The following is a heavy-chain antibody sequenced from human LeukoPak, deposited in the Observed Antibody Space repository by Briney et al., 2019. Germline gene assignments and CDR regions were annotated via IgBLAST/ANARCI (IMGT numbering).Heavy chain of an antibody. V-gene: IGHV3-23*01. CDR3: AKLNYYDSSGYYTGRGHFDY. CDR1: GFTFSSYA. Sequence: PGRSLRLSCAASGFTFSSYAMSWVRQAPGKGLEWVSAISGSGGSTYYADSVKGRFTISRDNSKNTLYLQMNSLRAEDTAVYYCAKLNYYDSSGYYTGRGHFDYWGQGTLVTVSS. J-gene: IGHJ4*02. D-gene: IGHD3-22*01. CDR2: ISGSGGST.